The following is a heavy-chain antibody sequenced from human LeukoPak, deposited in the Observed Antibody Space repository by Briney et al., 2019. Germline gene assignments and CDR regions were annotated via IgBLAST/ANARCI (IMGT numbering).Heavy chain of an antibody. D-gene: IGHD3-22*01. Sequence: ASVKVSCKASGYTFTSYGFSWVRQAPGQGLEWMGWISAYNGNTHYAQKLQGRVTMTTDTSTSTAYMELRSLRSDDTAVYYCARTNTLFNYYDSSGYYYWGQGTLVTVSS. V-gene: IGHV1-18*01. J-gene: IGHJ4*02. CDR3: ARTNTLFNYYDSSGYYY. CDR2: ISAYNGNT. CDR1: GYTFTSYG.